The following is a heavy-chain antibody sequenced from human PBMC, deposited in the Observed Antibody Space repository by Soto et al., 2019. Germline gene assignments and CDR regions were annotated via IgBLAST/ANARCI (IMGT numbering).Heavy chain of an antibody. J-gene: IGHJ6*02. CDR3: ARHPRGDIVVVLGMGV. CDR1: GFTFSIYS. V-gene: IGHV3-21*01. D-gene: IGHD2-2*01. CDR2: ISSSSSYI. Sequence: GSLTLSCAASGFTFSIYSMNWVRQAPGKGLEWVSSISSSSSYIYYADSVKGRFTISRDNAKNSLYLQMNSLRAEDTAVYYCARHPRGDIVVVLGMGVWGQGTTVTVFS.